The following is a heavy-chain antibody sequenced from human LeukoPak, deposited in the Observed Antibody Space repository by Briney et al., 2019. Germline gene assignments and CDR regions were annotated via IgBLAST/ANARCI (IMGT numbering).Heavy chain of an antibody. V-gene: IGHV1-2*02. D-gene: IGHD3-3*01. Sequence: GASVKVSSKASGYTFTGYYMHWVRQAPGQGLEWMGWINPNSGGTNYAQKFQGRVTMTRDTSISTAYMELSRLRSDDTAVYYCATRITIFGVVTDFDYWGQGTLVTVSS. CDR1: GYTFTGYY. J-gene: IGHJ4*02. CDR2: INPNSGGT. CDR3: ATRITIFGVVTDFDY.